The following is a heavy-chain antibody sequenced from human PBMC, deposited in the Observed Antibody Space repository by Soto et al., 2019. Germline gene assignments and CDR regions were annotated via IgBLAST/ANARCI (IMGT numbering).Heavy chain of an antibody. D-gene: IGHD6-19*01. J-gene: IGHJ6*02. CDR2: IIPIFGTA. CDR3: ARDIRLVAGTPVDYYYYGMDV. CDR1: GGTLSSYA. V-gene: IGHV1-69*12. Sequence: QVQLVQSGAEVKKPGSSVKVSCKASGGTLSSYAISWVRQAPGQGLEWMGGIIPIFGTANYAQKFQGRVTITADESTSXAXMXXSSLRSADTAVYYCARDIRLVAGTPVDYYYYGMDVWGQGTTVTVSS.